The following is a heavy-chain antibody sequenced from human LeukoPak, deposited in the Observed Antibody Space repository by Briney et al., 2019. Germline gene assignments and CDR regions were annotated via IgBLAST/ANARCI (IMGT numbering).Heavy chain of an antibody. J-gene: IGHJ4*02. CDR3: GVLFAPPEFNRIVGATTTDH. D-gene: IGHD1-26*01. CDR2: IIPIFGTA. Sequence: ASVKVSCKASGGTFSSYAMSWVRQAPGQGLEWMGGIIPIFGTANYAQKFQGRVTITADESTSTAYMELSSLRSEDTAVYYCGVLFAPPEFNRIVGATTTDHWGQGTLVTVSS. V-gene: IGHV1-69*01. CDR1: GGTFSSYA.